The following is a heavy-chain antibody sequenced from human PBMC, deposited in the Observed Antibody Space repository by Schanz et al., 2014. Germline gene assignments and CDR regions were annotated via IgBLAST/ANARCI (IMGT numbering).Heavy chain of an antibody. CDR2: INPNSGGT. Sequence: QVQLVQSGAEVKKPGASVKVSCKASGYTFTGHYMHWVRQAPGQGLEWMGRINPNSGGTNYAQKFQGRVPMPWDTSPSTAYMELRRLRSDDTAIYYCARDGHSSNWRSYFFYGLDVWGQGTTVTVSS. D-gene: IGHD6-13*01. J-gene: IGHJ6*02. CDR3: ARDGHSSNWRSYFFYGLDV. CDR1: GYTFTGHY. V-gene: IGHV1-2*06.